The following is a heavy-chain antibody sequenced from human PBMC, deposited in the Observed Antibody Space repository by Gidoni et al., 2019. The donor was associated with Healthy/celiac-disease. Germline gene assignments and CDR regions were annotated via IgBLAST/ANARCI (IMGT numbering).Heavy chain of an antibody. CDR1: GFSFSRYA. Sequence: QVQLVESGGGVVQPGRSRRLSCAASGFSFSRYAMHWVRQAPGKGLEWVAVISYDGSNKYYADSVKGRFTISRDNSKNTLYLQMNSLRAEDTAVYYCARDPLLLGGLGVLDYWGQGTLVTVSS. CDR3: ARDPLLLGGLGVLDY. J-gene: IGHJ4*02. V-gene: IGHV3-30-3*01. CDR2: ISYDGSNK. D-gene: IGHD3-16*01.